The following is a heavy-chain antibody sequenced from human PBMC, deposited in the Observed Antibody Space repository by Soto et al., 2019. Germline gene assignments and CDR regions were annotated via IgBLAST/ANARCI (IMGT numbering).Heavy chain of an antibody. CDR1: GGSISSGGYY. V-gene: IGHV4-61*08. CDR3: ARDYHRGGAFDI. CDR2: IYYSGST. D-gene: IGHD2-2*01. Sequence: SETLSLTCTVSGGSISSGGYYWSWIRQHPGKSLEWIGYIYYSGSTNYNPSLKSRVTISVDTSKSQFSLKLSSVTAADTAVYYCARDYHRGGAFDIPSQGTMVTVSS. J-gene: IGHJ3*02.